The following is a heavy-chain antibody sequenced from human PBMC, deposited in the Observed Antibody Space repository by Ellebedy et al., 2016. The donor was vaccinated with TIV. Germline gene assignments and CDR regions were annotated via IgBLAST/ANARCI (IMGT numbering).Heavy chain of an antibody. D-gene: IGHD1-14*01. J-gene: IGHJ3*01. CDR1: GGSISSYY. CDR3: ARTTAFDV. CDR2: IYSSGRT. V-gene: IGHV4-59*01. Sequence: SETLSLXXGVSGGSISSYYWSWIRQPPGRGLEWIGYIYSSGRTNYNPSLKGRVTMSVDTSKNQFSLRLSSVTAADTGVYYCARTTAFDVWGQGTMVTVSS.